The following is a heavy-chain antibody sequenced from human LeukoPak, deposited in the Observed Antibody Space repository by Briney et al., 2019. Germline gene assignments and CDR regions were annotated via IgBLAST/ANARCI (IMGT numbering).Heavy chain of an antibody. D-gene: IGHD3-22*01. CDR2: ISGSGGST. J-gene: IGHJ4*02. CDR3: AKDLGGYYPGGFGY. V-gene: IGHV3-23*01. Sequence: GGSLRLSCAASGFTFSNYAMSWVRQAPGKGLEWVSGISGSGGSTNYADSVQGRFTISRDNSKNTLYLQMNSLRAEDTAVYYCAKDLGGYYPGGFGYWGQGTLVTVSS. CDR1: GFTFSNYA.